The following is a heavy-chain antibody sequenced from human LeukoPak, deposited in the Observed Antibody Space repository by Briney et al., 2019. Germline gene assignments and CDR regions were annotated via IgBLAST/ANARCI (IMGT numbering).Heavy chain of an antibody. J-gene: IGHJ4*02. V-gene: IGHV4-39*01. D-gene: IGHD3-3*01. CDR3: ARWVGGVAAITDY. CDR1: GGSISSSSYY. CDR2: MSYSGNT. Sequence: SETLSLTCTVSGGSISSSSYYWGWIRQPPGEGLEWIGSMSYSGNTYYNPSLKTRVTISVDTSKNQFSLKVTSVTAADTAVYYCARWVGGVAAITDYWGQGTLVSVSS.